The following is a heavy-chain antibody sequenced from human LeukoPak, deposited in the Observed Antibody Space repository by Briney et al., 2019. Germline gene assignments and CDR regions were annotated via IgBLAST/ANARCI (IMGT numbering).Heavy chain of an antibody. Sequence: SETLSLTCTVSGGSISSYYWSWIRQPPGKGLEWIGYIYYSGSTNYNPSLKSRVTISVDTSKNQFSLKLSSVTAADTAVYYCARLSPPSSRYSRKKNDYYGMDVWGQGTTVTVSS. V-gene: IGHV4-59*08. CDR3: ARLSPPSSRYSRKKNDYYGMDV. D-gene: IGHD6-13*01. CDR1: GGSISSYY. J-gene: IGHJ6*02. CDR2: IYYSGST.